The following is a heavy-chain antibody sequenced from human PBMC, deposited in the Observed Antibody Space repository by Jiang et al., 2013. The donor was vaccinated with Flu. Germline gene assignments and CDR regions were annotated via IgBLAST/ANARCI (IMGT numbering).Heavy chain of an antibody. CDR2: IFHTGST. CDR3: ARRIGLQYXDNSGTPNYYYYMDV. J-gene: IGHJ6*03. D-gene: IGHD3-22*01. V-gene: IGHV4-4*02. Sequence: GPGLVKPSGTLSLTCAVSGGSISSSNWWSWVRQPPGKGLEWIGEIFHTGSTNYNPSLQSRVFISVDKSTNQFSLRLSSVTAADTAVYYCARRIGLQYXDNSGTPNYYYYMDVWGKG. CDR1: GGSISSSNW.